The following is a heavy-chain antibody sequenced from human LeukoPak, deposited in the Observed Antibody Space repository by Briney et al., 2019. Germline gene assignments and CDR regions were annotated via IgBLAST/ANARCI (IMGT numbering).Heavy chain of an antibody. Sequence: PSETLSLTCTVSGYSISSGYYWGWIRQPPGKGLEWIGSIYHSGSTYYNPSLKSRVTISVDTSKNQFSLKLSSVTAADTAVYYCARSRGSWYGYLDYWGQGTLVIVSS. CDR3: ARSRGSWYGYLDY. D-gene: IGHD6-13*01. J-gene: IGHJ4*02. CDR1: GYSISSGYY. CDR2: IYHSGST. V-gene: IGHV4-38-2*02.